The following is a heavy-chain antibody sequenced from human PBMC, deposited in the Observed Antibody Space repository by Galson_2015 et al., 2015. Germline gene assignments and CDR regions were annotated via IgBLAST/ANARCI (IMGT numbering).Heavy chain of an antibody. D-gene: IGHD2-2*01. Sequence: LSLTCSVSGGSITSSGHFWGWTRQPPGKGLEWIGSIYYSGNAYYNPSLKSRVTISVDTSKNQFSLKLISVTAADTAVYYCARHGSIIVVPAARSFDFWGQGTLVTVSS. J-gene: IGHJ4*02. CDR2: IYYSGNA. V-gene: IGHV4-39*01. CDR3: ARHGSIIVVPAARSFDF. CDR1: GGSITSSGHF.